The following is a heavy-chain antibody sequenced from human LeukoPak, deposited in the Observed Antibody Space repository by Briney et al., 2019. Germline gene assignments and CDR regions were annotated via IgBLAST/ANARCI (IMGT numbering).Heavy chain of an antibody. CDR3: AREKMEVGYYGLDV. D-gene: IGHD1-1*01. CDR1: GGTFDNSA. CDR2: IIPILNIP. J-gene: IGHJ6*02. Sequence: GASVKVSCKASGGTFDNSAINWVRQAPGQGLEWMGRIIPILNIPNCAQKLQGRVTIAADKSTSTAYMELSSLRSDDTAVYYCAREKMEVGYYGLDVWGQGTTVTVSS. V-gene: IGHV1-69*04.